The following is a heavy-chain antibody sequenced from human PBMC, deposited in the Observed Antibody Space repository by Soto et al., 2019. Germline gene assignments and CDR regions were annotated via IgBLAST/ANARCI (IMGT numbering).Heavy chain of an antibody. CDR1: GYTFTSYD. CDR2: MNPNSGNT. Sequence: GASVKVSCKASGYTFTSYDINWVRQATGQGLEWMGWMNPNSGNTGYAQKFQGRVTMTRNTSISTAYMELSSLRSEDTAVYYCARGRPQGRFLEWLKYYYYGMDVWGQGTTVTVSS. V-gene: IGHV1-8*01. D-gene: IGHD3-3*01. J-gene: IGHJ6*02. CDR3: ARGRPQGRFLEWLKYYYYGMDV.